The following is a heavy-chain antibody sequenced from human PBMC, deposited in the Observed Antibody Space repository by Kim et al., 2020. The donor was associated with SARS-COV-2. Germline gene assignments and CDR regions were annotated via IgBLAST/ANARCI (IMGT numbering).Heavy chain of an antibody. D-gene: IGHD4-17*01. CDR3: ARATLYDDYGWRGRNYPYYFDY. Sequence: GGSLRLSCAASGFTVSSNYMSWVRQAPGKGLEWVSVIYSGGSTYYADSVKGRFTISRDNSKNALYLQMNSLRAEDTAVYYCARATLYDDYGWRGRNYPYYFDYWGQGTLVTVSS. J-gene: IGHJ4*02. V-gene: IGHV3-53*01. CDR2: IYSGGST. CDR1: GFTVSSNY.